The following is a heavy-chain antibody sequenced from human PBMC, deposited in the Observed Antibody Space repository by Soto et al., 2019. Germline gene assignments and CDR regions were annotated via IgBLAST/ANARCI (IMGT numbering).Heavy chain of an antibody. J-gene: IGHJ6*03. V-gene: IGHV4-59*01. CDR3: AREGVAAVYYYYYMDV. Sequence: LSLTCTVSGGSISSYYWSWIRQPPGKGLEWIGYIYYSGSTNYNPSLKSRVTISVDTSKNQFSLKLSSVTAADTAVYYCAREGVAAVYYYYYMDVWGKGTTVTVSS. CDR1: GGSISSYY. D-gene: IGHD6-13*01. CDR2: IYYSGST.